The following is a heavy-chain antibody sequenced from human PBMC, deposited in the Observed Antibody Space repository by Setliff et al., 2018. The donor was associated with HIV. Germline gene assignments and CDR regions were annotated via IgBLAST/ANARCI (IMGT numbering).Heavy chain of an antibody. CDR1: GFTFSSYS. Sequence: PGGSLRLSCAASGFTFSSYSMNWVRQAPGKGLEWVSYISSSSSTIYYADSVKGRFTISRDNAKNSLYLQMNSLRAEDTAVYYCARDDARKDKYYYDSSGPREVLDAFDIWGQGTMVTVSS. CDR3: ARDDARKDKYYYDSSGPREVLDAFDI. J-gene: IGHJ3*02. CDR2: ISSSSSTI. D-gene: IGHD3-22*01. V-gene: IGHV3-48*01.